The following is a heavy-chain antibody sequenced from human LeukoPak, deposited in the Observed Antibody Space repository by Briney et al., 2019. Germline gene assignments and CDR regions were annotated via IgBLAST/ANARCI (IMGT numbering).Heavy chain of an antibody. J-gene: IGHJ4*02. Sequence: AASVKVSCKASGYTFSSYGITWVRQAPGQGLEWMGWISVYNGGNTNYAQKFQGRVTLTTDTSTSTAYMELRSLRSDDTAVYYCARDLWVYGSGYSGYWGQGTLVTVSS. D-gene: IGHD3-10*01. V-gene: IGHV1-18*01. CDR2: ISVYNGGNT. CDR1: GYTFSSYG. CDR3: ARDLWVYGSGYSGY.